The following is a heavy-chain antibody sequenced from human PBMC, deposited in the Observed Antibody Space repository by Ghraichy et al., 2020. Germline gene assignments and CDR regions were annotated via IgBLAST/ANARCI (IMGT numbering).Heavy chain of an antibody. CDR2: ISGSGGST. Sequence: GGSLRLSCAASGFTFSRYAMSWVRQAPGKGLEWVSAISGSGGSTYYADSVKGRLTISRDNSKITLYLQMNTLRSEDTAVYYCAKIQQRGSGSYYHWGQGTLVTVSS. CDR1: GFTFSRYA. J-gene: IGHJ5*02. V-gene: IGHV3-23*01. CDR3: AKIQQRGSGSYYH. D-gene: IGHD3-10*01.